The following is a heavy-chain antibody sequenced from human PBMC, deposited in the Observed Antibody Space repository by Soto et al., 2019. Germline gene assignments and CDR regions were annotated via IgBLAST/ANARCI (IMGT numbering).Heavy chain of an antibody. D-gene: IGHD6-6*01. CDR1: GYTFSTYD. Sequence: ASVKVSCKASGYTFSTYDINWVRQATGQGPEWMGWMNPNSGNTGYPQKFQGRVTITRDTSASTAYMELSSLRSEDTAVYYCAREEYSSSSYRGGYYYYYLDVWGKGTTVTVSS. CDR3: AREEYSSSSYRGGYYYYYLDV. V-gene: IGHV1-8*01. J-gene: IGHJ6*03. CDR2: MNPNSGNT.